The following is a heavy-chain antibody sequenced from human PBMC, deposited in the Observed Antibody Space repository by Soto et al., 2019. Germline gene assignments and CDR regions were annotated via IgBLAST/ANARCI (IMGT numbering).Heavy chain of an antibody. CDR2: IYYSGST. Sequence: SETLSLTCTVSGGSISSGDYYWSCIRQPPGKGLEWIGYIYYSGSTYYNPSLKSRVTISVDTSKNQFSLKLSSVTAADTAVYYCARWDLIAAAGTGDYWGKGTLVTVYS. CDR1: GGSISSGDYY. V-gene: IGHV4-30-4*01. D-gene: IGHD6-13*01. CDR3: ARWDLIAAAGTGDY. J-gene: IGHJ4*02.